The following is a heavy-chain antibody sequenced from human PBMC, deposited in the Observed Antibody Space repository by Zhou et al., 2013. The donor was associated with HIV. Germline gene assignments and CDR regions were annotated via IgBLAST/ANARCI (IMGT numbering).Heavy chain of an antibody. D-gene: IGHD2-21*02. CDR1: RGTFTTHS. CDR3: ASRRGGGDAGLDY. J-gene: IGHJ4*02. Sequence: QVQLVQSGAELKKPGSSVKVSCKASRGTFTTHSITWVRQAPGQGLEWMGMIIPILPITDYAQRFQGRVTITADTSTTTAYMELTSLKSEDTAVYYCASRRGGGDAGLDYWGQGTLVTVSS. CDR2: IIPILPIT. V-gene: IGHV1-69*04.